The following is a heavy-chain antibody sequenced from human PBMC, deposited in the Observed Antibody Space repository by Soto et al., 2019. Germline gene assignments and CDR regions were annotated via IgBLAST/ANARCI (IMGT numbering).Heavy chain of an antibody. D-gene: IGHD3-22*01. J-gene: IGHJ4*02. V-gene: IGHV3-11*06. CDR2: ISSSSSYT. CDR1: GFTFSDYY. Sequence: GGSLRLSCAASGFTFSDYYMSWIRQAPGKGLEWVSYISSSSSYTNYADSVKGRFTISRDNAKNSLYLQMNSLRAEDTAVYYCARDVYDSSGYSDYWGQGTLVTVSS. CDR3: ARDVYDSSGYSDY.